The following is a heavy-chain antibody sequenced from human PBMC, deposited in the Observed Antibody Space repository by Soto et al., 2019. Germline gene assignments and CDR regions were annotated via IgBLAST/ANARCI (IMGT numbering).Heavy chain of an antibody. CDR1: GYTFTSYA. J-gene: IGHJ6*02. V-gene: IGHV1-3*01. Sequence: QVQLVQSGAEVKKPGASVKVSCKASGYTFTSYAMHWVRQAPGQRLEWMGWINAGNGNTKYSQKFQGRVTITRDTSASTAYMELSSLRSEDTAVYYCARGSLGYSSSWYGGGVCMDVWGQGTTVTVSS. CDR2: INAGNGNT. CDR3: ARGSLGYSSSWYGGGVCMDV. D-gene: IGHD6-13*01.